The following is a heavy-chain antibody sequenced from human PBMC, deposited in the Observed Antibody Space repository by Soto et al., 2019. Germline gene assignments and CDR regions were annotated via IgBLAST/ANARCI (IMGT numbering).Heavy chain of an antibody. V-gene: IGHV3-23*01. CDR3: AKVFVVVPAAIGYFDY. J-gene: IGHJ4*02. CDR2: ISGSGGST. D-gene: IGHD2-2*01. CDR1: GFTFSSYA. Sequence: GGSLRLSCAASGFTFSSYAMSWVRQAPGKGLEWVSAISGSGGSTYYADSVKGRFTISRDNSKNTLYLQMNSLRAEDTAVYYCAKVFVVVPAAIGYFDYCGQGTLVTVSS.